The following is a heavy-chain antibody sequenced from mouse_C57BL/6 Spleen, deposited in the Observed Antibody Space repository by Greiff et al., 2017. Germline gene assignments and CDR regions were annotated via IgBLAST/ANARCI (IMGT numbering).Heavy chain of an antibody. CDR2: IYPGSGNT. J-gene: IGHJ2*01. CDR1: GYSFTSYY. Sequence: QVHVKQSGPELVKPGASVKISCKASGYSFTSYYIHWVKQRPGQGLEWIGWIYPGSGNTKYNEKFKGKATLTADTSSSTAYMQLSSLTSEDSAVYYCARWGYDEGGDYWGQGTTLTVSS. D-gene: IGHD2-14*01. V-gene: IGHV1-66*01. CDR3: ARWGYDEGGDY.